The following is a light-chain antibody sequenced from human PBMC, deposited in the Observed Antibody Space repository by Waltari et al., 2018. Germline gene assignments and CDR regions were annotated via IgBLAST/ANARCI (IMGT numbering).Light chain of an antibody. Sequence: QSALTQPPSVSGSPGQSVTISCTRTNSDIGNYDRVSWYQQSPGTAPKLIIYEVNNRPSGVPDRFSGAKSGNPASLTISGLQAEDEADYYCSLHSRGTLLFGGGTKLTVL. J-gene: IGLJ3*02. CDR3: SLHSRGTLL. CDR1: NSDIGNYDR. CDR2: EVN. V-gene: IGLV2-18*01.